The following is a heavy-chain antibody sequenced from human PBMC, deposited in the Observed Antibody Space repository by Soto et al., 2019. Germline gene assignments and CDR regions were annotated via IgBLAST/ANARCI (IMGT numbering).Heavy chain of an antibody. D-gene: IGHD6-19*01. CDR3: ARDTGYSSGQVPESFDI. CDR1: GFTFSSYS. Sequence: EVQLVESGGGLVKPGGSLRLSCAASGFTFSSYSMIWVRQAPGKGLEWVSCISTRSNYICYGDSVKGRFTISRDNAKKSLYLQMNSLRAEDTAVYYCARDTGYSSGQVPESFDIWGQGTMVTVSS. V-gene: IGHV3-21*01. CDR2: ISTRSNYI. J-gene: IGHJ3*02.